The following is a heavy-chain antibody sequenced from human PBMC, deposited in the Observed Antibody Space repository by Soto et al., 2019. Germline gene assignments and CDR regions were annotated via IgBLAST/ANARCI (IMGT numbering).Heavy chain of an antibody. J-gene: IGHJ4*02. CDR1: GFTFENFA. CDR2: ISVRGGSK. CDR3: AKGSGSTLGAAFFDF. D-gene: IGHD1-26*01. Sequence: EVQLLESGGNLGQPGGSLRLSCAASGFTFENFAMNWVRQAPGKGLEWLSTISVRGGSKNYADSVKGRFIISRDNSKDSLYLQILSLRAEDAAVYYCAKGSGSTLGAAFFDFWGQGTLVTVSS. V-gene: IGHV3-23*01.